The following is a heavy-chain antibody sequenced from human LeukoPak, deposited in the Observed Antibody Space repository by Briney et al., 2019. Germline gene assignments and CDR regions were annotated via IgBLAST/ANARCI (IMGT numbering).Heavy chain of an antibody. CDR1: GDSISSYY. CDR3: ARDPLGLGNYYDY. CDR2: ISTTGST. Sequence: SETLSLTCTVSGDSISSYYWGWIRQPAGKGLEWIGRISTTGSTNYNPSLKSRLTMSLDTSKNQFSLKLTSVSAADTAVYYCARDPLGLGNYYDYWGQGTLVTVSS. D-gene: IGHD2/OR15-2a*01. J-gene: IGHJ4*02. V-gene: IGHV4-4*07.